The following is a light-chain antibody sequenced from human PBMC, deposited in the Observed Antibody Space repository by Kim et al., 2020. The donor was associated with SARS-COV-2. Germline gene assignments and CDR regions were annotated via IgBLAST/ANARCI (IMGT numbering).Light chain of an antibody. CDR1: QSVSSN. CDR2: GAS. Sequence: SPGEHATPSCRASQSVSSNLAWYQQKPGQAPRLLIYGASTRATGIPAWFSGSGSWTEFTLTISSLQSEDFAVYYCQQYNNWPPITFGQGTRLEIK. J-gene: IGKJ5*01. V-gene: IGKV3-15*01. CDR3: QQYNNWPPIT.